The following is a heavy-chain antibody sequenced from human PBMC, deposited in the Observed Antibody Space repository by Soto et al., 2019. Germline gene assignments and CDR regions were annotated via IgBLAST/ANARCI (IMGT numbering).Heavy chain of an antibody. CDR2: IYTGDSDT. V-gene: IGHV5-51*01. CDR3: TRDGFYGDYGSNYFDS. D-gene: IGHD4-17*01. CDR1: GYSFTSYW. Sequence: GESLKISRKGSGYSFTSYWIGWVRPMPGKGLEWMGIIYTGDSDTRYSTSFQGQVTFSADKSISTAYMQWSSLKASDTAMYYCTRDGFYGDYGSNYFDSWGQGTLVTVSS. J-gene: IGHJ5*01.